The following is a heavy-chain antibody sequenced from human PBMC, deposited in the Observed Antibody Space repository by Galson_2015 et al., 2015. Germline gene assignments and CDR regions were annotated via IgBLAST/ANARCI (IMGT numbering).Heavy chain of an antibody. CDR1: GFTFSSYA. D-gene: IGHD2-2*02. CDR3: ARDRSQLLYGGAYYYYGMDV. CDR2: ISYDGSNK. Sequence: SLRLSCAASGFTFSSYAMHWVRQAPGKGLEWVAVISYDGSNKYYADSVKGRFTISRDNSKNTLYLQMNSLRAEDTAVYYCARDRSQLLYGGAYYYYGMDVWGQGTTVTASS. V-gene: IGHV3-30-3*01. J-gene: IGHJ6*02.